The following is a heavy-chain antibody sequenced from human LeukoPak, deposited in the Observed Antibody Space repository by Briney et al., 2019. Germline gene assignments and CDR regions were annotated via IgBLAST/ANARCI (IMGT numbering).Heavy chain of an antibody. Sequence: GESLKISCKGSGYSFTSYWIGWVRQMPGKGLEWMGTIYPGDSDTRYSPSFQGQVTISADKSISTAYLQWSSLKASDTAMYYCARTYYDILTGYSPDAFDIWGQGTMVTVSS. CDR2: IYPGDSDT. V-gene: IGHV5-51*01. CDR1: GYSFTSYW. CDR3: ARTYYDILTGYSPDAFDI. D-gene: IGHD3-9*01. J-gene: IGHJ3*02.